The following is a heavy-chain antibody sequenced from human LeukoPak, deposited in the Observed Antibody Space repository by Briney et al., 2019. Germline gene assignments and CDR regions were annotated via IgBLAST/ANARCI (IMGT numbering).Heavy chain of an antibody. CDR1: GLTFSSHW. J-gene: IGHJ4*02. CDR3: ARDPDMVRGVNFDY. V-gene: IGHV3-7*03. CDR2: INQDGSEK. Sequence: GGSLRLSCAASGLTFSSHWMNWVRQAPGKGLEWVANINQDGSEKYYVDSVKGRFTISRDNTKNSLYLQRNSLRAEDTAVYYCARDPDMVRGVNFDYWGQGTLVTVSS. D-gene: IGHD3-10*01.